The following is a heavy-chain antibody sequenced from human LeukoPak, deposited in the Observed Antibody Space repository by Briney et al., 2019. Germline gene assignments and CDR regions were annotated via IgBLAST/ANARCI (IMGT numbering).Heavy chain of an antibody. Sequence: GGSLRLSCAASGFTFDDYAMHWVRQAPGKGLEWVSGISWNSGSIGYADSVKGRFTISRDNAKNSLYLQMNSLRAEDTAVYYCAKSGVGSWGQGTLVTVSS. CDR2: ISWNSGSI. CDR3: AKSGVGS. J-gene: IGHJ4*02. CDR1: GFTFDDYA. V-gene: IGHV3-9*01.